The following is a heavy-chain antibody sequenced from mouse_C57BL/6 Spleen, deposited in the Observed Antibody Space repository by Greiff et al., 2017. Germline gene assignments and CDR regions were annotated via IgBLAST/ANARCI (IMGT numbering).Heavy chain of an antibody. V-gene: IGHV1-55*01. CDR2: IYPGSGST. Sequence: QVQLQQPGAELVKPGASVKMSCKASGYTFTSYWITWVKQRPGQGLEWIGDIYPGSGSTNYNEQFKSKATLTVDTSSSTAYMQLSSLTSEDSAVXDCARSGPGTREDYWGQGTTLTVSS. D-gene: IGHD4-1*01. CDR3: ARSGPGTREDY. J-gene: IGHJ2*01. CDR1: GYTFTSYW.